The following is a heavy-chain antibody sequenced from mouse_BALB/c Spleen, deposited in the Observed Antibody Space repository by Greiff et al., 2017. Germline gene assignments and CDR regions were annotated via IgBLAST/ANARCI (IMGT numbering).Heavy chain of an antibody. D-gene: IGHD1-1*01. CDR3: TRGGYYYGSRGGDY. Sequence: VQLQQPGAELVRPGASVKLSCKASGYTFTSYWINWVKQRPGQGLEWIGNIYPSDSYTNYNQKFKDKATLTVDKSSSTAYMQLSSPTSEDSAVYYCTRGGYYYGSRGGDYWGQGTTLTVSS. CDR1: GYTFTSYW. CDR2: IYPSDSYT. J-gene: IGHJ2*01. V-gene: IGHV1-69*02.